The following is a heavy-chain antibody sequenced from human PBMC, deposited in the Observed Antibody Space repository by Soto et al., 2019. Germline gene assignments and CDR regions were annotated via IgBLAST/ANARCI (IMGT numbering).Heavy chain of an antibody. D-gene: IGHD2-2*02. V-gene: IGHV3-48*01. Sequence: EVQLVESGGGLVQPGGSLRLSCAASGFSFSDYPMNWVRQAPGKGLEWLSNIRSTSDDTYYAESLQGRFTISRDNSKNTMSLHMSSLRAEDTAVYYCARGGFCGGTTCYTNFHYGMDVWGQGTTVTVTS. CDR3: ARGGFCGGTTCYTNFHYGMDV. J-gene: IGHJ6*01. CDR2: IRSTSDDT. CDR1: GFSFSDYP.